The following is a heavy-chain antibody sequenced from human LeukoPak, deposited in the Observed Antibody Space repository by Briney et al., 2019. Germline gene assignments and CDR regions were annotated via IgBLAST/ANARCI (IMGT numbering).Heavy chain of an antibody. D-gene: IGHD4-17*01. CDR3: ARIEGEYGVLVY. CDR2: IIPIFGTP. J-gene: IGHJ4*02. CDR1: GGTFSTYA. V-gene: IGHV1-69*05. Sequence: GASVKVSCKTSGGTFSTYAINWVRQAPGQGLEWKGRIIPIFGTPNYAQRFQGRVTITTDESTRTAYKDLTSLTHEDTAVYYCARIEGEYGVLVYWGQGTLDTVSS.